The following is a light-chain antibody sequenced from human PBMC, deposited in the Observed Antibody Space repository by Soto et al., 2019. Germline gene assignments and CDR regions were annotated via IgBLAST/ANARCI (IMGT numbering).Light chain of an antibody. CDR3: EYYGSSIT. V-gene: IGKV3-20*01. CDR2: GTS. J-gene: IGKJ4*01. Sequence: EIVMTQSPATLSVSPGERATLSCRASQRVSNNFAWYQQKPGQAPRLLIHGTSNRATGIPDRFSGSGSGTDFTLTFSRLEPEDFAVYYCEYYGSSITFGGGTKVDIK. CDR1: QRVSNN.